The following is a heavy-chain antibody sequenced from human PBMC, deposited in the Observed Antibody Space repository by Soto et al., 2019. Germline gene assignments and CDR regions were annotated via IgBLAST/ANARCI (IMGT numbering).Heavy chain of an antibody. CDR3: ARDYYGSGSSISYFDY. CDR1: GFTFSSYG. D-gene: IGHD3-10*01. Sequence: GGSLRLSCAASGFTFSSYGMHWVRQAPGKGLEWVAVIWYDGSNKYYADSVKGRFTISRDNSKNTLYLQMNSLRAEDTAVYYCARDYYGSGSSISYFDYWGQGTLVTVSS. V-gene: IGHV3-33*01. J-gene: IGHJ4*02. CDR2: IWYDGSNK.